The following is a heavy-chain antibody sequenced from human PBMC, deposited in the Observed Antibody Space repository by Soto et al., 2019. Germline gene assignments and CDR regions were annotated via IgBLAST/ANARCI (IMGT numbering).Heavy chain of an antibody. J-gene: IGHJ6*02. D-gene: IGHD1-20*01. CDR2: ISGSGGST. CDR3: AKAHNWKWGDGMDV. CDR1: GFTFSNYA. V-gene: IGHV3-23*01. Sequence: EVQLLESGGGLVQPGGSLRLSCAASGFTFSNYAMNWVRQAPGKGLEWVSVISGSGGSTYYADSVKGRFTLSRDNSKNTLFLQMNSLRAEDTAVYYCAKAHNWKWGDGMDVWGQGTTVTVSS.